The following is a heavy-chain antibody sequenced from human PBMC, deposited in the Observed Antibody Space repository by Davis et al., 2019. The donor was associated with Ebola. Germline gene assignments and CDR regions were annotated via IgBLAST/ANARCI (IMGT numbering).Heavy chain of an antibody. J-gene: IGHJ1*01. V-gene: IGHV3-30-3*01. CDR2: ISYDGSNK. D-gene: IGHD5-18*01. CDR3: ARHTAMEH. CDR1: GFTFRSYW. Sequence: GESLKISCAASGFTFRSYWMSWVRQAPGKGLEWVAVISYDGSNKYYADSVKGRFTISRDNSKNTLYLQMNSLRAEDTAVYYCARHTAMEHWGQGTLVTVSS.